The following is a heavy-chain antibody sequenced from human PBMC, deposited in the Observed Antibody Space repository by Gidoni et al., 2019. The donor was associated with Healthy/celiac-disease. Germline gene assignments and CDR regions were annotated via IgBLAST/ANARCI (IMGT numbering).Heavy chain of an antibody. D-gene: IGHD3-3*01. CDR1: GVTFSSSS. CDR2: ISSSSSYI. Sequence: EVQLVESGGGLVKPGGSLTLSCAASGVTFSSSSMHWVRQAPGKGLEWVSSISSSSSYIYYADSVKGRFTISRDNAKNSLYLQMNSLRAEDTAVYYCARDTPDYDFWSGYYYYYGMDVWGQGTTVTVSS. V-gene: IGHV3-21*01. J-gene: IGHJ6*02. CDR3: ARDTPDYDFWSGYYYYYGMDV.